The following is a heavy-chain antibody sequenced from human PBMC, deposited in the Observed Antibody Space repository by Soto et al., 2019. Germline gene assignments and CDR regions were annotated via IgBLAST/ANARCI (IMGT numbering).Heavy chain of an antibody. CDR1: GFTFSNSD. Sequence: GGSLRLSCAASGFTFSNSDMHWVRQTTGKGLEWLSGIGTVGDTYYPPSVRGRFTISRENAKNSLYLQMDGLRAEDTAVYFCARGTGAQLMYFDLWGRGTLVTVSS. CDR3: ARGTGAQLMYFDL. V-gene: IGHV3-13*01. CDR2: IGTVGDT. D-gene: IGHD7-27*01. J-gene: IGHJ2*01.